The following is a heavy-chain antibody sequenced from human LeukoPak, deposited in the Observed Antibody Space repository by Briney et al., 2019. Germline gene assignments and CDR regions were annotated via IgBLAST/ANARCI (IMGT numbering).Heavy chain of an antibody. CDR2: INHSGST. CDR1: GGSFSGYY. V-gene: IGHV4-34*01. CDR3: ARASKGALRLNWSDP. D-gene: IGHD1-26*01. J-gene: IGHJ5*02. Sequence: SETLSLTCAVYGGSFSGYYWSWIRQPPGKGLGWIGEINHSGSTNYNPSLKSRVTISVDTSKNQFSLKLSSVTAADTAVYYCARASKGALRLNWSDPWGQGTLVTVSS.